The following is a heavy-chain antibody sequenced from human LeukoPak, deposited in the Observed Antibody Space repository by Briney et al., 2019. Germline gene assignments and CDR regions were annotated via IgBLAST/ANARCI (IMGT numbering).Heavy chain of an antibody. D-gene: IGHD2-2*02. V-gene: IGHV4-34*01. Sequence: SETLSLTCAVYGGSFSGYYWSWIRQPPGEGLEWIGEIYNSGSTNYNPSLKSRVTISVDTSKNQFSLKRSSVTGADRAVYYRASLGDIVVIPAAIKGSDPWGPGNPVTVSS. CDR1: GGSFSGYY. CDR2: IYNSGST. CDR3: ASLGDIVVIPAAIKGSDP. J-gene: IGHJ5*02.